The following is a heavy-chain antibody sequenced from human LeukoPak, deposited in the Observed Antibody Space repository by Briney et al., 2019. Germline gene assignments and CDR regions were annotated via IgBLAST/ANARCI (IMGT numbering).Heavy chain of an antibody. D-gene: IGHD4-17*01. J-gene: IGHJ5*02. Sequence: GGSLRLSCAASGFTFSSYSMNWVRQAPGKGLEWVSYISSSSSTIYYADSVKGRFTISRDNAKNSLYLQMNSLRAEDTAVYYCARDGRTGPGRNWFDPWGQGTLVTVSS. CDR2: ISSSSSTI. CDR3: ARDGRTGPGRNWFDP. V-gene: IGHV3-48*04. CDR1: GFTFSSYS.